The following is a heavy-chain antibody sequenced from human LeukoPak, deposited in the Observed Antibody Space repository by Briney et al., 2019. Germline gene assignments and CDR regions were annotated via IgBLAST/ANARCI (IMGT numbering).Heavy chain of an antibody. CDR1: GFTFSDYY. CDR3: ARESIAAAGPFVV. Sequence: GGSLRLSCAASGFTFSDYYMSWIRHAPGKGLEWVSYISSSGSTIYYADSVKGRFTISRDNAKNSLYLQMNSLRAEDTAVYYCARESIAAAGPFVVWGKGTTVTVSS. J-gene: IGHJ6*04. V-gene: IGHV3-11*01. CDR2: ISSSGSTI. D-gene: IGHD6-13*01.